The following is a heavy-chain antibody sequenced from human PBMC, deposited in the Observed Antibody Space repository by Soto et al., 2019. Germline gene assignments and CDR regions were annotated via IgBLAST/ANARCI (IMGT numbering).Heavy chain of an antibody. V-gene: IGHV3-21*01. D-gene: IGHD3-22*01. Sequence: PGGSLRLSCVASGFTFSSYSMNWVRQAPGKGLEWVSSISSTSNYIHYADSVKGRFTISRDNAKNSLYLQMNSLRAEDTAVYYCAREIFARYDNSGYPDYWGQGTLVTVSS. CDR2: ISSTSNYI. CDR3: AREIFARYDNSGYPDY. CDR1: GFTFSSYS. J-gene: IGHJ4*02.